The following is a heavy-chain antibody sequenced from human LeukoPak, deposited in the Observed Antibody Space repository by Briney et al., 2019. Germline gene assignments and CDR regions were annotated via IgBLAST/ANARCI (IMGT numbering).Heavy chain of an antibody. CDR1: GGSISSSYYY. CDR2: IFYSGTT. CDR3: ARGGWNKFDY. D-gene: IGHD2-15*01. Sequence: PSETLSLTCTVSGGSISSSYYYWGWIRQSPGKGLEWIGFIFYSGTTNYNPSLKSRVTISVDTSKNQFSLKLSSVTAADTAVYYCARGGWNKFDYWGQGTLVTVSS. J-gene: IGHJ4*02. V-gene: IGHV4-61*05.